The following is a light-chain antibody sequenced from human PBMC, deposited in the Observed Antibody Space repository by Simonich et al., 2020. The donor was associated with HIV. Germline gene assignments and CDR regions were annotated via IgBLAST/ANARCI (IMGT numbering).Light chain of an antibody. CDR2: GAY. J-gene: IGKJ4*01. V-gene: IGKV3-15*01. Sequence: EIVMTQSPATLSVSPGERATLSCRASQSVTNNLAWYQQKPGQAPRLLIYGAYTRATGIPARFSGSGSGTEFTLTISSMQSEDFAVYYCQQYYSIQLTFGGGTKVEIK. CDR1: QSVTNN. CDR3: QQYYSIQLT.